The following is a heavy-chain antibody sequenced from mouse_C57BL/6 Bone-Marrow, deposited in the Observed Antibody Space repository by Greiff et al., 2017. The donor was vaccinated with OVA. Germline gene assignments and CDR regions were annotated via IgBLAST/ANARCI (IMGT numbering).Heavy chain of an antibody. D-gene: IGHD2-1*01. V-gene: IGHV5-6*01. CDR3: ASHMVPSYWYFGV. J-gene: IGHJ1*03. CDR1: GFTFSSYG. CDR2: ISSGGSYT. Sequence: EVMLVESGGDLVKPGGSLKLSCAASGFTFSSYGLSWVRQTPDKRLEWVATISSGGSYTYYPDSVKGRFTISRDNAKNTLYLQMSSLKSEDTAMYYCASHMVPSYWYFGVWGTGTTVTVSS.